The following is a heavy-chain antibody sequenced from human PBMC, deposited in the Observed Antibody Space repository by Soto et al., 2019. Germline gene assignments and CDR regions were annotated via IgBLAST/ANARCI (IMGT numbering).Heavy chain of an antibody. CDR1: GFTFSSYA. D-gene: IGHD6-13*01. V-gene: IGHV3-23*01. J-gene: IGHJ4*02. Sequence: LRLSCAASGFTFSSYAMSWVRQAPGKGLEWVSAISGSGGSTYYADSVKGRFTISRDNSKNTLYLQMNSLRAEDTAVYYCARVPSSSYHYFDYWGQGTLVTVSS. CDR3: ARVPSSSYHYFDY. CDR2: ISGSGGST.